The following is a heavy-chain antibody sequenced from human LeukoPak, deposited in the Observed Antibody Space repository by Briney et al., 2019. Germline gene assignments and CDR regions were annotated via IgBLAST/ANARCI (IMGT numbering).Heavy chain of an antibody. D-gene: IGHD5-18*01. CDR1: GGSISSYY. V-gene: IGHV4-4*07. CDR3: AREDGNGYSYDNWFDP. Sequence: TSETLSLTCTVSGGSISSYYWSWIRQPAGKGLEWIGRIYTSGSTNYNPSLKSRVTMSVDTSKNQFSLKLSSVTAADTAVYYCAREDGNGYSYDNWFDPWGQGTLVTVSS. CDR2: IYTSGST. J-gene: IGHJ5*02.